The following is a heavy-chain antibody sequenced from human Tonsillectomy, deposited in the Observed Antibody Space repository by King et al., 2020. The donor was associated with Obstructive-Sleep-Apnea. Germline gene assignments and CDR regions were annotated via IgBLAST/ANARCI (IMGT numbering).Heavy chain of an antibody. V-gene: IGHV3-30*04. CDR2: ISYDGSNK. J-gene: IGHJ6*02. CDR3: ARDSFGMDV. Sequence: QLVQSGGGVVQPGRSLRLSCAASGFIFSTYAMHWVRQAPGKGLEWVAVISYDGSNKYYADSVKGRFTISSDNSNNTLYLQMNGLRAEDTAVYYCARDSFGMDVWGQGTTVTVSS. CDR1: GFIFSTYA.